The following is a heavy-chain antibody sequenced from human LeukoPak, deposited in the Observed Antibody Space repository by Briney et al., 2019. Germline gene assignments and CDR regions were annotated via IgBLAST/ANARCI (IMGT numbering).Heavy chain of an antibody. V-gene: IGHV3-30*02. D-gene: IGHD3-3*01. J-gene: IGHJ3*02. CDR1: GFTFSSYG. Sequence: GGSLRLSCVASGFTFSSYGMHWVRQAPGTGLEWVAFIRYDGSNKYYADSVKGRFTIPRDNSKNTLYLQMNSLRAEDTAVYYCAKDKITIFGVVTKGAFDIWGQGTMVTVSS. CDR3: AKDKITIFGVVTKGAFDI. CDR2: IRYDGSNK.